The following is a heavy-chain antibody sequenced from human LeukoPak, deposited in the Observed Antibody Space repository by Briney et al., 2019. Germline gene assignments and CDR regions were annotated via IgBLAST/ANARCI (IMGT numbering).Heavy chain of an antibody. CDR2: INEDEREK. V-gene: IGHV3-7*04. D-gene: IGHD2-15*01. J-gene: IGHJ4*02. CDR1: GFSLSSYW. CDR3: ARGPSGGNGFSY. Sequence: PGGSLRLSCAASGFSLSSYWMSWVRQAPGKGLEWVATINEDEREKYYVASVKGRFTIYRDSAKNPLYLQMNSLRAVDTAVYYCARGPSGGNGFSYWGLGTLVTVSS.